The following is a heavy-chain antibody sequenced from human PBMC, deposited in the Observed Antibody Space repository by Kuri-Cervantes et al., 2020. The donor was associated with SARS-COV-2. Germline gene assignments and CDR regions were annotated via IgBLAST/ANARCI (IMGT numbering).Heavy chain of an antibody. D-gene: IGHD1-1*01. CDR3: ARIRHPYWYFDL. Sequence: SGPTLVKPTETLTLTCTVSGFSLSNARMGVSWIRQPPGKGLEWIGEINHSGSTNYNPSLKSRVTISVDTSKNQFSLKLSSVTAADTAVYYCARIRHPYWYFDLWGRGTLVTVSS. J-gene: IGHJ2*01. V-gene: IGHV4-4*02. CDR1: GFSLSNARMG. CDR2: INHSGST.